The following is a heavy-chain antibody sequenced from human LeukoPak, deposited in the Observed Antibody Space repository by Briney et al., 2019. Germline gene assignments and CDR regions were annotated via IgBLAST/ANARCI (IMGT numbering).Heavy chain of an antibody. Sequence: ASVKVSCKASGYTLTNHAMHWVRQAPGQRLECMGWINTGNGNTKYSQKFQGRVTITRDTSARTVYMELSSLRSEDTAVYYCAREGILTGGFDYWGQGTPVTVSS. J-gene: IGHJ4*02. CDR3: AREGILTGGFDY. CDR2: INTGNGNT. V-gene: IGHV1-3*04. D-gene: IGHD3-9*01. CDR1: GYTLTNHA.